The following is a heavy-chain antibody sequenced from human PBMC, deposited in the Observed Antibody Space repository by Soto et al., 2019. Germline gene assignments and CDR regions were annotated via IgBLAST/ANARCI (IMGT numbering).Heavy chain of an antibody. D-gene: IGHD3-10*01. V-gene: IGHV3-23*01. CDR2: ISGSGGST. Sequence: GGSLRVSWAASGFTFSSYAMSWVRQAPGKGLEWVSAISGSGGSTYYADSVKGRFTISRDNSKNTLYLQMNSLRAEDTAVYYCAKDGQLLWFGELLNSIFDYWGQGTLVTVSS. J-gene: IGHJ4*02. CDR3: AKDGQLLWFGELLNSIFDY. CDR1: GFTFSSYA.